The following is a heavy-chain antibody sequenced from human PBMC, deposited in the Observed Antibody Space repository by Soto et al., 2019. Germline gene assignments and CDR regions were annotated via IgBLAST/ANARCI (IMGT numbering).Heavy chain of an antibody. J-gene: IGHJ6*02. CDR2: FSGSGGST. V-gene: IGHV3-23*01. D-gene: IGHD3-3*01. Sequence: EVQLLESGGGLVQPGGSLRLSCAAAGFTFSNYALTWVRQSPGKGLEWVSTFSGSGGSTYYADFVRGRFTISRDSSKNTLFLQMNSLRVEDTAIYYCARDWTGDTCPCLDVWGQGTTVSVSS. CDR3: ARDWTGDTCPCLDV. CDR1: GFTFSNYA.